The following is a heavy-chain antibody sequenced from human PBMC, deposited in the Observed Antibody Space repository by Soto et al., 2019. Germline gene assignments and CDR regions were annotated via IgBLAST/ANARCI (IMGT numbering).Heavy chain of an antibody. CDR1: GGSISSGGYY. CDR3: ARGPLSIRYFDY. J-gene: IGHJ4*02. CDR2: IYYSGST. Sequence: SETLSLTCTVSGGSISSGGYYWSWIRQHPGKGLEWIGYIYYSGSTYYNPSLKSRVTISVDTSKSQFSLKLSSVTAADTAVYYCARGPLSIRYFDYWGQGTLVTVSS. D-gene: IGHD1-20*01. V-gene: IGHV4-31*03.